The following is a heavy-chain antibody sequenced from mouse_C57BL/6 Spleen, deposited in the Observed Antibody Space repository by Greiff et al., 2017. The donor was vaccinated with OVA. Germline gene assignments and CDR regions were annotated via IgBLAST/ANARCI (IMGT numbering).Heavy chain of an antibody. CDR1: GFSLTSYG. V-gene: IGHV2-2*01. D-gene: IGHD2-1*01. J-gene: IGHJ4*01. CDR2: IWSGGST. Sequence: QVQLKQSGPGLVQPSQRLSITCTVSGFSLTSYGVHWVRQSPGKGLEWLGVIWSGGSTDYNAAFISRLSISKDNSKSQVFFKMNSLQADDTAIYYCAREALYYGNYFYAMDYWGQGTSVTVSS. CDR3: AREALYYGNYFYAMDY.